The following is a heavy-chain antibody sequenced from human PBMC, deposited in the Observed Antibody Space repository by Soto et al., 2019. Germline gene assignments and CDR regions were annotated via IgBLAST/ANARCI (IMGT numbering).Heavy chain of an antibody. CDR2: ISYSGST. CDR1: GGSISSGGYY. D-gene: IGHD1-7*01. V-gene: IGHV4-31*03. J-gene: IGHJ4*02. Sequence: PSETLSLTCTVSGGSISSGGYYWSWIRQHPGKGLEWIGYISYSGSTYYNPSLKSRVTISVDTSKNQFSLKLTSVTAADTAVYYCARDKTTGPFDYWGQGTLVTVSS. CDR3: ARDKTTGPFDY.